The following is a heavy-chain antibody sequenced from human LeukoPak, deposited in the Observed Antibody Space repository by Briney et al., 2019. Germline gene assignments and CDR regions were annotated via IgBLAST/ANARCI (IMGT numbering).Heavy chain of an antibody. CDR3: ARGQFQRDF. CDR1: GGSISSGGYS. J-gene: IGHJ4*02. V-gene: IGHV4-30-2*01. Sequence: PSETLSLTCAVSGGSISSGGYSWSWIRQPPGKGLEWIGYIYHSGSTYYNPSLKSRVTISVDRSKNQFSLKLSSVTAADTAVYYCARGQFQRDFWGQGSLVTVSS. CDR2: IYHSGST.